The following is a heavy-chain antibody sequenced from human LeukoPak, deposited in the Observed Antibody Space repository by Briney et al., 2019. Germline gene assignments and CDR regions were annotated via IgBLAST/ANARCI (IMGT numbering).Heavy chain of an antibody. V-gene: IGHV1-8*02. CDR3: ARVETVDSSGYNRDDAFDI. CDR1: GGTFSSYA. CDR2: MNPNSGNT. J-gene: IGHJ3*02. Sequence: ASVKVSCKASGGTFSSYAISWVRQAPGQGLEWMGWMNPNSGNTGYAQKFQGRVTMTRNTSISTAYMELSSLRSEGTAVYYGARVETVDSSGYNRDDAFDIWGQGTLVTVSS. D-gene: IGHD3-22*01.